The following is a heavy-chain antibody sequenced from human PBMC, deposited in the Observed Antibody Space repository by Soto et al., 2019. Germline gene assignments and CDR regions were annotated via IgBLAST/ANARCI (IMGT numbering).Heavy chain of an antibody. D-gene: IGHD3-9*01. J-gene: IGHJ6*03. CDR2: INHSGST. CDR1: GGSFSGYY. V-gene: IGHV4-34*01. CDR3: ASSYDILTGFSENYYYYYMDV. Sequence: SETLSLTCAVYGGSFSGYYWSWIRQPPGKGLEWIGEINHSGSTNYNPSLKSRVTISVDTSKNQFSLKLSSVTAADTAVYYCASSYDILTGFSENYYYYYMDVWGKGTTVTVSS.